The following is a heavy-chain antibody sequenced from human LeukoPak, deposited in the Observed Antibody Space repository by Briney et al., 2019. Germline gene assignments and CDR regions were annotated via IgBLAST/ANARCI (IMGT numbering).Heavy chain of an antibody. J-gene: IGHJ4*02. V-gene: IGHV1-8*01. D-gene: IGHD6-6*01. CDR2: MNSNSGNT. CDR3: ARRRSGSSGPPSDH. Sequence: ASVKVSCKASGYTFTSYDINWVRQATGQGLEWMGWMNSNSGNTGYAQKFQGRVNMTRNTSISTAYMELSSLESEDTAVYYCARRRSGSSGPPSDHWGQGTLVTVSS. CDR1: GYTFTSYD.